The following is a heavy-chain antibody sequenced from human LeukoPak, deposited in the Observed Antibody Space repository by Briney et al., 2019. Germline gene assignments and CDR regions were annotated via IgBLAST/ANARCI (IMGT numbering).Heavy chain of an antibody. CDR1: GGSISSYY. Sequence: SETLSLTCTVSGGSISSYYWSWIRQPPGKGLEWIGYIYYSGSTNYNPSLKSRVTISVDTSKNQFSLKLSSVTAADTAVYYCARVQSHSYDFCSGYQDAFDIWGQGTMVTVSS. D-gene: IGHD3-3*01. V-gene: IGHV4-59*01. CDR2: IYYSGST. J-gene: IGHJ3*02. CDR3: ARVQSHSYDFCSGYQDAFDI.